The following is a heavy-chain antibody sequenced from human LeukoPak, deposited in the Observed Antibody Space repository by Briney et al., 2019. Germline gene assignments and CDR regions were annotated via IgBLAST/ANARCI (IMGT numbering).Heavy chain of an antibody. Sequence: ASVKVSCKASGYTFTNYAMNWVRQAPGQGLEWMGWINTNTGNPTYAQGFTGRFVFSLDTSVSTAYLQISSLKADDTAVYYCAREVAIGRAAMEGLLHWGQGTLVTVSS. J-gene: IGHJ4*02. D-gene: IGHD5-18*01. CDR2: INTNTGNP. CDR3: AREVAIGRAAMEGLLH. V-gene: IGHV7-4-1*02. CDR1: GYTFTNYA.